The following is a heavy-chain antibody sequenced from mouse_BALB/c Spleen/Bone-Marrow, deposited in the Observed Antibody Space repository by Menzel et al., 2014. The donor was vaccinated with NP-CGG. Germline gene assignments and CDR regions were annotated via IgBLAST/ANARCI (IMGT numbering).Heavy chain of an antibody. Sequence: EVMLVESGGGLVRPGGSLKVSCAASGFTFSSYTMSWVRQTPEKRLEWVATISSGGSYTYYTDSVKGRFTISRDNAKNTLYLQMSSLKSEDTAMYYCARPTTVVATGGSFDYWGQGTTLTVSS. V-gene: IGHV5-6-4*01. D-gene: IGHD1-1*01. CDR3: ARPTTVVATGGSFDY. CDR2: ISSGGSYT. CDR1: GFTFSSYT. J-gene: IGHJ2*01.